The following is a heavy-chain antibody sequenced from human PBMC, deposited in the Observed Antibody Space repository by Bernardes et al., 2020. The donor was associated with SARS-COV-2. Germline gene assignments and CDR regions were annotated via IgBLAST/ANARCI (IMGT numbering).Heavy chain of an antibody. CDR1: GFGFSNAW. D-gene: IGHD3-22*01. CDR2: IKSKTDGGTT. V-gene: IGHV3-15*01. CDR3: TTGKYYYDSSVDY. Sequence: GGSLRLSRATSGFGFSNAWLSWVRQAPGKGLEWVGRIKSKTDGGTTDYAEPVKGRFTISRDDSENTLYLQMNSLKTEDTAVYYCTTGKYYYDSSVDYWGQGTLVTVSS. J-gene: IGHJ4*02.